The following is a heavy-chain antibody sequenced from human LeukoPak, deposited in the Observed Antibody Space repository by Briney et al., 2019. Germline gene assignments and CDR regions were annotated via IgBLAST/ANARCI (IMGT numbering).Heavy chain of an antibody. Sequence: GGSLRLSCAASGFTFSSYAMSWVRQAPGKGLQRVSAISGSGGSTYYADSVKGRFTISRDNSKNTLYLQMNSLSAEETPVYYCAKDGYSYGPNRNWFDPRGQGTLVTVSS. CDR1: GFTFSSYA. D-gene: IGHD5-18*01. CDR2: ISGSGGST. J-gene: IGHJ5*02. V-gene: IGHV3-23*01. CDR3: AKDGYSYGPNRNWFDP.